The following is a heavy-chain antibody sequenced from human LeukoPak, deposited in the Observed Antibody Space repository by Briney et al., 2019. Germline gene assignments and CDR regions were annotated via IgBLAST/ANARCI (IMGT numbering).Heavy chain of an antibody. V-gene: IGHV4-38-2*02. CDR3: ARDRADLQPSGGP. Sequence: SETLSLTCTVSGYSISSGYYWGWIRQPPGKGLEWIGSIHHSGIKYYNPSLQSRVTISVDTSKNQFSLKLSSVTAADTAVYYCARDRADLQPSGGPWGQGTLVTVSA. J-gene: IGHJ5*02. D-gene: IGHD3-10*01. CDR1: GYSISSGYY. CDR2: IHHSGIK.